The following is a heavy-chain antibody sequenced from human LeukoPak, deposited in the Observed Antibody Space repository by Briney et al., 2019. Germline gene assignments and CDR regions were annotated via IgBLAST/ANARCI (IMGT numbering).Heavy chain of an antibody. CDR2: IYSGGST. Sequence: PGGSLRLSCAASGFTVSSNYMSWVRQAPGKGLEWVSVIYSGGSTYYADSVKGRFTISRDNSKNTLYLQMNSLRAEDTAVYYRASESRRGYSGYDRNFDYWGQGTLVTVSS. J-gene: IGHJ4*02. CDR3: ASESRRGYSGYDRNFDY. V-gene: IGHV3-66*01. D-gene: IGHD5-12*01. CDR1: GFTVSSNY.